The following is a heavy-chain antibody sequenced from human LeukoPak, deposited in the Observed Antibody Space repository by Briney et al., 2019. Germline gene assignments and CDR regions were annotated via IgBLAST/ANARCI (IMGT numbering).Heavy chain of an antibody. J-gene: IGHJ4*02. CDR3: ARVNRRMVTAIPYYFDY. CDR2: INPSGGST. D-gene: IGHD2-21*02. CDR1: GYTFTSYY. Sequence: GASVKVSCTASGYTFTSYYMHWVRQAPGQGLEWMGIINPSGGSTSYAQKFQGRVTMTRDTSTSTVYMELSSLRSEDTAVYYCARVNRRMVTAIPYYFDYWGQGTLVTVSS. V-gene: IGHV1-46*01.